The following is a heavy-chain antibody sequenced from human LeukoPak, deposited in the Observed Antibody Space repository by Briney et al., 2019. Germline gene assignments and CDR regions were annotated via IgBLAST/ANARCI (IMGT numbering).Heavy chain of an antibody. Sequence: SETLSLTCTVSGGSISSSSYYWGWIRQPPGKGLEWIGNIYYSGSTYYNSSLKSRVTISVDTSKNQFSLKLSSVTAADTAVYYCARDCGGDCYSTPPRDPNFDYWGQGTLVTVSS. CDR3: ARDCGGDCYSTPPRDPNFDY. CDR1: GGSISSSSYY. J-gene: IGHJ4*02. CDR2: IYYSGST. V-gene: IGHV4-39*07. D-gene: IGHD2-21*02.